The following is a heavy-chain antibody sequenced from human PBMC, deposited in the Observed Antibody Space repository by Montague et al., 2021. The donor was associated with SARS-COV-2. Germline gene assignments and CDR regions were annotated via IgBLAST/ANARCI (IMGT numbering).Heavy chain of an antibody. D-gene: IGHD1-20*01. CDR3: ASDQGYNWNYYYYYGMDV. CDR1: GGSISSSSYY. Sequence: SETLSLTCTVSGGSISSSSYYWGWIRQPPGKGLEWIGSIYYSGSTYYNPSLKSRVTISVDTSKNPFSLKLSSVTAADTAVYYCASDQGYNWNYYYYYGMDVWGQGTTVTVSS. V-gene: IGHV4-39*07. J-gene: IGHJ6*02. CDR2: IYYSGST.